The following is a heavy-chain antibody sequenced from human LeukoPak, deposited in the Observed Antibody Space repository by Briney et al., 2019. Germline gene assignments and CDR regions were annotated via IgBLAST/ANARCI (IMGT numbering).Heavy chain of an antibody. V-gene: IGHV3-30-3*01. D-gene: IGHD6-13*01. Sequence: GGSLRLSCAASGFTFSSYSIHWVRQAPGKGLEWVAVISFDGSDKYYADSVKGRVTISRDKSQNMVFLQMKSLRLEDTAVYYCARGGIAELEYYYYGLDVWGQGTTVTVSS. CDR3: ARGGIAELEYYYYGLDV. CDR1: GFTFSSYS. J-gene: IGHJ6*02. CDR2: ISFDGSDK.